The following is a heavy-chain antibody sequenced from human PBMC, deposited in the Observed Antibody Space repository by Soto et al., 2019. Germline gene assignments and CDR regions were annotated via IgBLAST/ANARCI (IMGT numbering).Heavy chain of an antibody. D-gene: IGHD4-17*01. CDR2: VYCSGTT. CDR1: GGSVSNKTYY. CDR3: ARTTAVPNTLRSRYFFDY. Sequence: SETLALTCFDSGGSVSNKTYYWSWIRQPPGKRLEWIGYVYCSGTTNYNPSLKSRVTISVDLSKNQFSLRLSSVTTADTALYYCARTTAVPNTLRSRYFFDYWGQGTLVTVSS. J-gene: IGHJ4*02. V-gene: IGHV4-61*01.